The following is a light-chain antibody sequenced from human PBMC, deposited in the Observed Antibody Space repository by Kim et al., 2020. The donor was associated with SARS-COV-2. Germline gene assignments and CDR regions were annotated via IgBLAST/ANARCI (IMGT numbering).Light chain of an antibody. CDR2: GAS. V-gene: IGKV1-27*01. CDR3: QKYTNAPWT. CDR1: QGLSNY. Sequence: DIQMTQSPSSLSAFVGDRVTITCRASQGLSNYLAWYQQKPGKVPKLLIYGASTLQSGVPSRFSGSGSGTDFTLTISSLQPEDVATYYCQKYTNAPWTFGQGTKVDIK. J-gene: IGKJ1*01.